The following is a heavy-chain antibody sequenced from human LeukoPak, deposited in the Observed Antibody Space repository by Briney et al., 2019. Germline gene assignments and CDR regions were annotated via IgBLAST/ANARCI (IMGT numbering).Heavy chain of an antibody. CDR3: ARQAHPTYQPLPYYFDY. CDR2: IYYSGST. V-gene: IGHV4-59*08. Sequence: PSETLSLTCTVSGGSISSYYWSWIRQPPGKGLEWIGYIYYSGSTNYNPSLKSRVTISVDTFKNQFSLKLSSVTAADTAVYYCARQAHPTYQPLPYYFDYWGQGTLVTVSS. CDR1: GGSISSYY. J-gene: IGHJ4*02. D-gene: IGHD2-2*01.